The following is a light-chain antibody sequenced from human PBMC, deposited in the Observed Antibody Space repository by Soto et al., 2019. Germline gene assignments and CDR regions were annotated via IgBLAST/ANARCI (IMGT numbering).Light chain of an antibody. V-gene: IGKV3-15*01. CDR3: QQYNKWPLT. Sequence: EIVMTQSPATLSVSPGERATLSCRASQSVSSNLAWYQQKPGQAPRLLIYHASTRATGIPARFSGSGSGTEFPLTISSLQSEDFGVYYCQQYNKWPLTFGGGTQVEIK. J-gene: IGKJ4*01. CDR1: QSVSSN. CDR2: HAS.